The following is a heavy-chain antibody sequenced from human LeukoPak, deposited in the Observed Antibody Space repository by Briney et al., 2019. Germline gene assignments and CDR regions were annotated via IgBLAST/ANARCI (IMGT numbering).Heavy chain of an antibody. CDR3: ATLHFYAMGV. CDR2: ISGSGGST. Sequence: PGGSLRLSCAASGFTFSSYAMSWVRQAPGKGLEWVSAISGSGGSTYYADSVKGRFFISKDNTRDSLSLQMTSLSAEDTAMYYCATLHFYAMGVWGQGTTVTVSS. V-gene: IGHV3-23*01. J-gene: IGHJ6*01. CDR1: GFTFSSYA.